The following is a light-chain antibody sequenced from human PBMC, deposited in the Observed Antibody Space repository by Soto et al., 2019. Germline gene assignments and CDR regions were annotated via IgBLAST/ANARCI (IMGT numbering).Light chain of an antibody. CDR3: QQYNSYST. Sequence: DIQRTQSPSTLSASVGDIVTITCRATQSISSWLAWYQQKPGKAPKLLIYKASSLESGVPSRFSGSGSGTEFTLTISSLQPDDFATYYCQQYNSYSTFGQGTKVEIK. CDR1: QSISSW. V-gene: IGKV1-5*03. J-gene: IGKJ1*01. CDR2: KAS.